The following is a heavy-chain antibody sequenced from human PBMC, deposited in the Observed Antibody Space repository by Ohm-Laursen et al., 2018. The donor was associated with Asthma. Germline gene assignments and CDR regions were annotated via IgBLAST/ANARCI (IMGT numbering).Heavy chain of an antibody. CDR2: IKQDGSGK. CDR3: ARSLRFRDPFDY. J-gene: IGHJ4*02. CDR1: GYTFSRYS. D-gene: IGHD3-10*01. Sequence: SLRLSCAASGYTFSRYSIHWVRQVPGKGLEWVANIKQDGSGKYYVDSVKGRFTISRDNAKNSLYLQMNRLRAEDTAVYYCARSLRFRDPFDYWGQGTLVTVSS. V-gene: IGHV3-7*01.